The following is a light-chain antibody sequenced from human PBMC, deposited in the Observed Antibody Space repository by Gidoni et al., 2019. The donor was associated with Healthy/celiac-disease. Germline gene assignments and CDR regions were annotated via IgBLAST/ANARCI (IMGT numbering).Light chain of an antibody. CDR3: QKYNSALL. CDR1: QGISNY. J-gene: IGKJ4*01. Sequence: DIQMTQSPSSLSASVGDRVTITCRASQGISNYLAWYQQKPGKVPKLLIYAASTLQSGVPSRFSGSGSGTDFTLPISSLQPEDVATYYCQKYNSALLFGGGTKVEIK. CDR2: AAS. V-gene: IGKV1-27*01.